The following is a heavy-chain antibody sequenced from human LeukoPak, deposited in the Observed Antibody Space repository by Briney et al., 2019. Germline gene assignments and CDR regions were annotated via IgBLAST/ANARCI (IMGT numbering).Heavy chain of an antibody. CDR1: GFTFSSYW. Sequence: GGSLRLSCATSGFTFSSYWMSWVRQAPGKGLEWVANIKQDGSDKYYVDSVKGRFTISRDNAKNSLYLQMNSLRAEDTAVYYCATTAGGPHDYWGQGTLVTVSS. CDR3: ATTAGGPHDY. D-gene: IGHD2-15*01. J-gene: IGHJ4*02. CDR2: IKQDGSDK. V-gene: IGHV3-7*01.